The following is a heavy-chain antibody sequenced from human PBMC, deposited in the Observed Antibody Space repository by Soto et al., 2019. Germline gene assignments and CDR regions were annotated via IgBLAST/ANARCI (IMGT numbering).Heavy chain of an antibody. CDR3: ATLPPRIVVTPLPIPT. V-gene: IGHV4-4*02. Sequence: QVQLRQSGPGLVKTSGTLSLTCAVSGGSVSSTNWWTWVRQPPGKRLEWIGEIYHSGSPTYSPSLRGRATISGDKSHNQCSLRLRSVTAADTAVYYCATLPPRIVVTPLPIPTWGQGIQVTVSS. CDR1: GGSVSSTNW. D-gene: IGHD2-21*01. CDR2: IYHSGSP. J-gene: IGHJ5*02.